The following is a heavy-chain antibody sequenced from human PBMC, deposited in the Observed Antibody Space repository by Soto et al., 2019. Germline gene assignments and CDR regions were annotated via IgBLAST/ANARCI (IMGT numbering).Heavy chain of an antibody. V-gene: IGHV4-59*08. CDR2: IYYSGST. CDR3: ARRNDYVWGSYRYASHFDY. J-gene: IGHJ4*02. Sequence: SETLSLTCTVSGGSISSYYWRWIRQPPGKGLEWIGYIYYSGSTNYNPSLKSRVTISVDTSKNQFSLKLSSVTAADTAVYYCARRNDYVWGSYRYASHFDYWGQGTLVTVSS. CDR1: GGSISSYY. D-gene: IGHD3-16*02.